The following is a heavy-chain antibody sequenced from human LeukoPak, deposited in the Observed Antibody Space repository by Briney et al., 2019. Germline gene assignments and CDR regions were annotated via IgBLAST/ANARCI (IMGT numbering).Heavy chain of an antibody. CDR2: SNPKSGDT. Sequence: GSVKVSCKASGYTFTDYYVHWVRQAPGQGFEWMGWSNPKSGDTNYAQRFQGRVTMTGDTSISTVYMELRRLRVDDTAVYYCARDFGTSGYYAGHWGQGTLVTVSS. V-gene: IGHV1-2*02. J-gene: IGHJ4*02. CDR1: GYTFTDYY. D-gene: IGHD3-22*01. CDR3: ARDFGTSGYYAGH.